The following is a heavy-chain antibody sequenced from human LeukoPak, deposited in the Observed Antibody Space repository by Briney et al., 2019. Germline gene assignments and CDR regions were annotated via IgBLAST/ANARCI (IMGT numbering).Heavy chain of an antibody. CDR3: ARDRYYYGSGSYYNPFDP. CDR2: IIPIFGTA. Sequence: ASVKVSCKASGYAFTSYAISWVRQAPGQGLEWMGGIIPIFGTANYAQKFQGRVTITADESTSTAYIELSSLRSEDTAVYYCARDRYYYGSGSYYNPFDPWGQGTLVTVSS. D-gene: IGHD3-10*01. CDR1: GYAFTSYA. J-gene: IGHJ5*02. V-gene: IGHV1-69*13.